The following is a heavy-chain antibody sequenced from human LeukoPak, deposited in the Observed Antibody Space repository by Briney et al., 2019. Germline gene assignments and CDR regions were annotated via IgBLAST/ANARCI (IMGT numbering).Heavy chain of an antibody. J-gene: IGHJ4*02. CDR3: ARMARGVTDRSDC. CDR2: INPNSGGA. CDR1: GYTFSGYY. D-gene: IGHD3-10*01. Sequence: ASVKVSCKASGYTFSGYYMYWVRQAPGQGLECMGWINPNSGGANYAQKFEGRVTMTRDTSISTAYMEVSRLRSDDTAVYYCARMARGVTDRSDCWGQGTLVTVSS. V-gene: IGHV1-2*02.